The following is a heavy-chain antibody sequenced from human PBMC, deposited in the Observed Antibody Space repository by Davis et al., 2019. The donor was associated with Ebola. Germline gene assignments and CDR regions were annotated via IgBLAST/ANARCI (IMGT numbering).Heavy chain of an antibody. CDR3: VRTTYGAPEY. J-gene: IGHJ4*02. V-gene: IGHV3-7*01. CDR1: GFTFSNYW. Sequence: PGGSLRLSCAASGFTFSNYWMSWARQAPGKGLECVAHIKEDGSKEFYVDSVKGRFTISRDNAKSTLYLQMNSLTAEDTAVYYCVRTTYGAPEYWGQGTLVTVS. CDR2: IKEDGSKE. D-gene: IGHD4-17*01.